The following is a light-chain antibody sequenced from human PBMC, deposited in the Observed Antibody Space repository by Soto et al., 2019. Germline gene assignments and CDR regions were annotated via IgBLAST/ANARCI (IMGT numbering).Light chain of an antibody. CDR3: QQCHNWPRT. CDR1: ENINRN. V-gene: IGKV3-15*01. CDR2: TAS. Sequence: EIVMTQSPATLSVSPGERVTLSCRAGENINRNLVWYQKRPGQAPRLVIYTASTRATGIPARFSGSGSGTDFTLTISSLQSEDLAVYYCQQCHNWPRTFGLGTKVDIK. J-gene: IGKJ1*01.